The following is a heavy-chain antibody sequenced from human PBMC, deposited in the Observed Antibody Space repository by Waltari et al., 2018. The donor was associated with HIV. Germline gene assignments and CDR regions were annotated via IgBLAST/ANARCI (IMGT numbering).Heavy chain of an antibody. CDR1: GGSISNYY. CDR3: ARGIYGDISGDMDV. CDR2: MYYSGRT. J-gene: IGHJ6*02. V-gene: IGHV4-59*01. Sequence: QVQLQESGPGLVKPSETLSLTCTVSGGSISNYYWSWIRQPPGKGLEWIWYMYYSGRTNYNPSRKSRVTISVDTSKNQFSLKLSSVTAADTAVYYCARGIYGDISGDMDVWGQGTTVTVSS. D-gene: IGHD3-3*01.